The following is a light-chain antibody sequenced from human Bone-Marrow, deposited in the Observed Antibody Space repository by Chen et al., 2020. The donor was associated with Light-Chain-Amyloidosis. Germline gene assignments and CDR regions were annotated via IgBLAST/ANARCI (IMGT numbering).Light chain of an antibody. CDR2: AAS. CDR3: QQSYRTLWT. V-gene: IGKV1-39*01. Sequence: DIQITQSPSSLAASIGDRVTITCRASQSIASYLNWYHQRPGKAPKLLIYAASNLQSGVPSRFSCSGYGTDVTLTISGQQPEDSATYYCQQSYRTLWTFGQGTKVEIK. J-gene: IGKJ1*01. CDR1: QSIASY.